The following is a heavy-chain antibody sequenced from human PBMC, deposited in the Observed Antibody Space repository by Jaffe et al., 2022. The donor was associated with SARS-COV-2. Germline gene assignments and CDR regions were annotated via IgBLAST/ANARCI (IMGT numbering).Heavy chain of an antibody. J-gene: IGHJ6*02. V-gene: IGHV3-30*18. CDR3: AKDGYSYESPYYYYYGMDV. Sequence: QVQLVESGGGVVQPGRSLRLSCAASGFTFSSYGMHWVRQAPGKGLEWVAVISYDGSNKYYADSVKGRFTISRDNSKNTLYLQMNSLRAEDTAVYYCAKDGYSYESPYYYYYGMDVWGQGTTVTVSS. CDR1: GFTFSSYG. CDR2: ISYDGSNK. D-gene: IGHD5-18*01.